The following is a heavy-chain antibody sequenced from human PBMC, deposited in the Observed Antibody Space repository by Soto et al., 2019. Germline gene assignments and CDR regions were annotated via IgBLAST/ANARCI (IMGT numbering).Heavy chain of an antibody. CDR2: IYYSGST. V-gene: IGHV4-39*01. D-gene: IGHD3-10*01. J-gene: IGHJ5*02. CDR1: GESIRSDTDY. Sequence: QLQLQESGPGLVKPSETLSLTCTVSGESIRSDTDYWAWIRQPPGKGPEWIGSIYYSGSTYYNPSLKSRITISVDTSKNQFSRKLNSVTAADTAVYYCARRLEEFGNYWFDPWGQGTLVTVSS. CDR3: ARRLEEFGNYWFDP.